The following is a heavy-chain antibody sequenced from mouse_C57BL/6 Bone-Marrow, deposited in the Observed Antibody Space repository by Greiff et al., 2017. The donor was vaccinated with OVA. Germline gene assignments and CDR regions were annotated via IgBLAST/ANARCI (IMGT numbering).Heavy chain of an antibody. CDR2: IYPGSGST. CDR1: GYTFTSYW. V-gene: IGHV1-55*01. J-gene: IGHJ2*01. D-gene: IGHD4-1*01. Sequence: QVQLQQSGAELVKPGASVKMSCKASGYTFTSYWITWVKQRPGQGLEWIGDIYPGSGSTNYNEKFKSKATLTVDTSSSTAYMQLSSLTSEDSAVYYCARAGTRYFDDWGQGTTLTVSS. CDR3: ARAGTRYFDD.